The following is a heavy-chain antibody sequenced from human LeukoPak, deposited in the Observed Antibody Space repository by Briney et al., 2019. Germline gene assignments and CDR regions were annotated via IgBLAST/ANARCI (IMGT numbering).Heavy chain of an antibody. CDR2: ISGGGDAT. J-gene: IGHJ3*02. CDR1: GLTFSVYP. D-gene: IGHD3-10*01. Sequence: PGGSLRLSCVASGLTFSVYPMAWVRQAPGKGLEWVSGISGGGDATYYADPVKGRFTIFRDNSKNTLYLQMNSLGAEDTAVYYCAKDSTLNVLLDAFDIWGQGTMVAVSS. CDR3: AKDSTLNVLLDAFDI. V-gene: IGHV3-23*01.